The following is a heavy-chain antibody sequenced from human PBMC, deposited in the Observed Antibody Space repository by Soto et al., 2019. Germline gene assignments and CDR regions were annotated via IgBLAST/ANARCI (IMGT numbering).Heavy chain of an antibody. CDR1: GFTFSNFA. D-gene: IGHD3-10*01. Sequence: EVRLLESGGGLVQPGGSLRLSCAGSGFTFSNFAMSWVRQAPGKGLEWVSAMSASGSTTFYADSVRGRFTMSRDNSKNMMYLQMNSLRANDTAIYYCARAPWFGEVPQGCDYSGQGTLVTVSS. CDR2: MSASGSTT. CDR3: ARAPWFGEVPQGCDY. V-gene: IGHV3-23*01. J-gene: IGHJ4*02.